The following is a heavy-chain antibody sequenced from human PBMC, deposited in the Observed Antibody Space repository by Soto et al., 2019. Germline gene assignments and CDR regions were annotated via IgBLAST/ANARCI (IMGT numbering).Heavy chain of an antibody. CDR3: GSSWEIDY. Sequence: QVQLVESGGGVVQPGRSLRLSCAASGFTFSSYAMHWVRQAPGKGLEWVAVISYDGSNKYYADSVKGRFTISRDNSKNTVYLQMNSLRAEDMAVYYCGSSWEIDYWGQGTLVTVSS. V-gene: IGHV3-30-3*01. CDR1: GFTFSSYA. D-gene: IGHD6-13*01. J-gene: IGHJ4*02. CDR2: ISYDGSNK.